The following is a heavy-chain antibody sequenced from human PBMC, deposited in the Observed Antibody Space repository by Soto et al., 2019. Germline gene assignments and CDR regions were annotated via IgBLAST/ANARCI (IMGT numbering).Heavy chain of an antibody. V-gene: IGHV4-59*01. D-gene: IGHD3-10*01. CDR1: GGSNTSYY. CDR2: IYYNGNI. Sequence: QVQLQESGPGLVKPLETLSLTCTVPGGSNTSYYWSWVRQPPGKGLEWIGYIYYNGNINYNPSLKSRLTISLDTSKNQFSLRLSSLTAADTAVYYCATGRVYFGSEYWGQGTLVTVSS. J-gene: IGHJ4*02. CDR3: ATGRVYFGSEY.